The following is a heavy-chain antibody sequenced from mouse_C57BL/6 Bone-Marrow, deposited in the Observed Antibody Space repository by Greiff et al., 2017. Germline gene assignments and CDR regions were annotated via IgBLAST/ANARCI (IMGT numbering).Heavy chain of an antibody. CDR3: ARWLPHYYAMDY. V-gene: IGHV1-53*01. CDR1: GYTFTSYW. CDR2: INPSNGGT. Sequence: GTELVKPGASVKLSCKASGYTFTSYWMHWVKQRPGQGLEWIGNINPSNGGTNYNEKFKSKATLTVDKSSSTAYMQLSSLTSEDSAVYYCARWLPHYYAMDYWGQGTSVTVSS. D-gene: IGHD2-3*01. J-gene: IGHJ4*01.